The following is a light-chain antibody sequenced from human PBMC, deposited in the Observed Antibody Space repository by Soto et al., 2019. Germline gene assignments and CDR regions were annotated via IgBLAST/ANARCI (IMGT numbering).Light chain of an antibody. CDR2: GAS. V-gene: IGKV3-15*01. Sequence: EIVLTQSPATLSLSPGERATLSCRASQSVSSNLAWYQQKPGQAPRLLIYGASTRATGIPARFSGSGSGTEFTLTINSLQSEDFAFYYCQQYNNWPPVTFGGGTKVDIK. J-gene: IGKJ4*01. CDR1: QSVSSN. CDR3: QQYNNWPPVT.